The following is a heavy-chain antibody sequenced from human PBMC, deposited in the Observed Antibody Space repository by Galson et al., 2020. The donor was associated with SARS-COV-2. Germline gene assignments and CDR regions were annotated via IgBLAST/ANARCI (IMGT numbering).Heavy chain of an antibody. CDR1: GGSFSGYY. CDR3: AGQRRITMFGMIINYHVFDY. CDR2: INHSGST. J-gene: IGHJ4*02. V-gene: IGHV4-34*01. D-gene: IGHD3-3*01. Sequence: SETLSLTCAVYGGSFSGYYWSWIRQPPGKGLEWIGEINHSGSTSYNPSLKSRVTISVDTSKNQFSLKLSSVTAADTAVFYCAGQRRITMFGMIINYHVFDYWGQGSLGSVSS.